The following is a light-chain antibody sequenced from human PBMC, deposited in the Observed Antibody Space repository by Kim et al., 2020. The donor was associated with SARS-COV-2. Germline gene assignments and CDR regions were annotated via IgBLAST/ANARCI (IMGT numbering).Light chain of an antibody. CDR3: QQYYSAPLT. CDR1: QNILYHSDNRNY. V-gene: IGKV4-1*01. J-gene: IGKJ4*01. Sequence: ANSNCKSSQNILYHSDNRNYLAWYQQKPGQPQKLLIYWASTRESGVPDRFSGSVSGTDFTLTITSLQAEDVAVYYCQQYYSAPLTFGGGTKVDIK. CDR2: WAS.